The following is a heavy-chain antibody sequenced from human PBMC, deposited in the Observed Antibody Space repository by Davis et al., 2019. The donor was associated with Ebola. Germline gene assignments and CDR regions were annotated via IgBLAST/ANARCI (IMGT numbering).Heavy chain of an antibody. D-gene: IGHD4-11*01. V-gene: IGHV4-39*07. CDR2: INHSGST. J-gene: IGHJ6*03. CDR1: GGSISSSSYY. Sequence: PSETLSLTCTVSGGSISSSSYYWGWIRQPPGKGLEWIGEINHSGSTNYNPSLKSRVTISVDTSKNQFSLKLSSVTAADTAVYYCARAGRTVTTRYYYMDVWCKGTTVTVSS. CDR3: ARAGRTVTTRYYYMDV.